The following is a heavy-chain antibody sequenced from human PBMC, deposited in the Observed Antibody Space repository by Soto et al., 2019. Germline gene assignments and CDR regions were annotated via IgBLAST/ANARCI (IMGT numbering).Heavy chain of an antibody. D-gene: IGHD6-13*01. V-gene: IGHV3-21*01. CDR1: GFTFSSYS. Sequence: KSGGSLRLSCAASGFTFSSYSMNWVRQAPGKGLEWVSSISSSSSYIYYADSVKGRFTISRDNAKNSLYLQMNSLRAEDTAVYYCARDRYGGSSSWYGGSAVGMDVWGQGTTVTVSS. J-gene: IGHJ6*02. CDR2: ISSSSSYI. CDR3: ARDRYGGSSSWYGGSAVGMDV.